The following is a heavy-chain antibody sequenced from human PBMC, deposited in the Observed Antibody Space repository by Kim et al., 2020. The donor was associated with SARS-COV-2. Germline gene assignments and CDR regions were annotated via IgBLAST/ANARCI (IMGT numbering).Heavy chain of an antibody. J-gene: IGHJ5*02. V-gene: IGHV3-21*01. Sequence: YADSGKGRFTISRNNAKNSLYLQMNSLRAEDTAVYYCASECGVLGVPSCPWGQGTLVTVSS. CDR3: ASECGVLGVPSCP. D-gene: IGHD3-10*01.